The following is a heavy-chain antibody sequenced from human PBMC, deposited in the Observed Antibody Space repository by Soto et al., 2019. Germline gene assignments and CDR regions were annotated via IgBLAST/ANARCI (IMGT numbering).Heavy chain of an antibody. D-gene: IGHD3-10*01. CDR3: ARRGMVRGVIIPRPYYYYGMDV. Sequence: PSETLSLTCAVYGGSFSGYYWSWIRQPPGKGLEWIGEINHSGSTNYNPSFKSLVTISVDTSKNQFSLKLSSVTAADTAVYYCARRGMVRGVIIPRPYYYYGMDVWGQGTTVTVSS. V-gene: IGHV4-34*01. J-gene: IGHJ6*02. CDR1: GGSFSGYY. CDR2: INHSGST.